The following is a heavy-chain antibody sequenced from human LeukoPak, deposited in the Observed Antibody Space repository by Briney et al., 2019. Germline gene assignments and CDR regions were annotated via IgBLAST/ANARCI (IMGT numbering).Heavy chain of an antibody. Sequence: PGGSLRLSCAASGFTFSSYAMSWVRQAPGKGLEWVSDISGSGGSTYYADSVKGRFTVSRDNSKNTLYLQMNSLRPEDTAVYYCAKDKVITMIVVVTSGWFDPWGQGTLVTVSS. D-gene: IGHD3-22*01. V-gene: IGHV3-23*01. J-gene: IGHJ5*02. CDR1: GFTFSSYA. CDR3: AKDKVITMIVVVTSGWFDP. CDR2: ISGSGGST.